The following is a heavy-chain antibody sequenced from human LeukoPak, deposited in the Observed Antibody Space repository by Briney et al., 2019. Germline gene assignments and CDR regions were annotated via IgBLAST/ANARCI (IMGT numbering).Heavy chain of an antibody. Sequence: PSETLSLTCAVYGGSFSGYYWSWIRQPPGKGLEWIGEINHSGSTNYNPSLKSRVTISVDTSKNQFSLKLSSVTAADTAVYYCARGVGYSPTWAYWGQGTLVTVSS. CDR2: INHSGST. J-gene: IGHJ4*02. CDR3: ARGVGYSPTWAY. D-gene: IGHD5-18*01. CDR1: GGSFSGYY. V-gene: IGHV4-34*01.